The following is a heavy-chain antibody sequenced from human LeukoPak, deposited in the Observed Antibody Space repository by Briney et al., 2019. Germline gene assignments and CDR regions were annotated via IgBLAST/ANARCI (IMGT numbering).Heavy chain of an antibody. CDR2: ISASASHT. J-gene: IGHJ4*02. CDR1: GFIFSSYA. CDR3: AKDTNEWELPHSSY. V-gene: IGHV3-23*01. Sequence: GGSLRLSCAASGFIFSSYAMSWVRQGPGMGLESVSAISASASHTYYADSVKGRFTISRDNSKNTLYLQMNSLRAEDTAVYYCAKDTNEWELPHSSYWGQGTLVTVSS. D-gene: IGHD1-26*01.